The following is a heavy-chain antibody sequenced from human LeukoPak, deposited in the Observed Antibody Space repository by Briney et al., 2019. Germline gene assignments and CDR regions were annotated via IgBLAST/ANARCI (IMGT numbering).Heavy chain of an antibody. CDR3: AASWERIYYYYYGMDV. J-gene: IGHJ6*02. D-gene: IGHD3-16*01. Sequence: GGSLRLSCAASGFTFSSYAMSWVRQAPGKGLEWVSAISGSGGSTYYADSVKGRFTISRDNSKNTLYLQMNSLRAEDMAVYYCAASWERIYYYYYGMDVWGQGTTVTVSS. CDR1: GFTFSSYA. V-gene: IGHV3-23*01. CDR2: ISGSGGST.